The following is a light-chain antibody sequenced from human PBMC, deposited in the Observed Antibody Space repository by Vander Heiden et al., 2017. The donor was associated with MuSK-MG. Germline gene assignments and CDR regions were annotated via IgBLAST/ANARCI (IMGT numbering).Light chain of an antibody. Sequence: QSALTQPASVSASPGQSITLSCTGPSSDVGLYNSVSWYQQHPGKVPKLMIYDVGNRPSGVSNRFSGSKSGNTASLTISGLQAEDEADYYCTSYTLNSTLIFGGGTKLTVL. CDR2: DVG. J-gene: IGLJ2*01. CDR3: TSYTLNSTLI. V-gene: IGLV2-14*03. CDR1: SSDVGLYNS.